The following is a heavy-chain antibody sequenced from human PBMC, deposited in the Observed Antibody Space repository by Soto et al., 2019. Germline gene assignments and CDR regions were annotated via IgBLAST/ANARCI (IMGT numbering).Heavy chain of an antibody. CDR2: ISGSGGST. J-gene: IGHJ4*02. D-gene: IGHD2-2*02. CDR3: AKPPRRDCSSTSCYNH. CDR1: GFTFSSYA. V-gene: IGHV3-23*01. Sequence: GESLKISCAASGFTFSSYAMSWVRQAPGKGLECVSAISGSGGSTSYAYSVKGRFTISRDNSKNTLYLQRNSLRAEDTAVYYCAKPPRRDCSSTSCYNHWGQGTLVTVSS.